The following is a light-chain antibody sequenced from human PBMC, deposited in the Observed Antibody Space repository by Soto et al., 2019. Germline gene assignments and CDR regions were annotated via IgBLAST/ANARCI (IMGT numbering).Light chain of an antibody. CDR1: QSVAGY. Sequence: DIQMTQAPSSLSASVGDRVTLTCRASQSVAGYLNWYQQKPGGAPHLLIYAASTLQSGVPSRFSGSGSGTDFKLTVSSLQPEDVETYYCQQSYTSSWTLGPGTKVDI. CDR3: QQSYTSSWT. J-gene: IGKJ1*01. V-gene: IGKV1-39*01. CDR2: AAS.